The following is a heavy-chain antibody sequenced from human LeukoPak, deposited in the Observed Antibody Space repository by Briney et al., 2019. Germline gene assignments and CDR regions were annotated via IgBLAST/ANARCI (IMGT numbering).Heavy chain of an antibody. CDR2: PAGSGISK. J-gene: IGHJ4*02. Sequence: PGGSLRLSCVASGFTFNNYAMSWVGQAPGRGLEWASSPAGSGISKDYADSVKGRFTISKDKSKNTLYLQMDNLRAEDTGVYFCARLPTFYYDSSGYHYDYWGQGTLVTVSS. CDR3: ARLPTFYYDSSGYHYDY. CDR1: GFTFNNYA. D-gene: IGHD3-22*01. V-gene: IGHV3-23*01.